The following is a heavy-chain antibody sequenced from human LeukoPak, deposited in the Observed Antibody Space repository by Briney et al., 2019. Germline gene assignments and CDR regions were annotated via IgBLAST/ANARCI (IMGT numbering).Heavy chain of an antibody. CDR2: IDPSDSYT. J-gene: IGHJ4*02. CDR3: AMRAVVTPKRGVDY. CDR1: PYTFTSYS. D-gene: IGHD4-23*01. V-gene: IGHV5-10-1*01. Sequence: GESLKISGKGSPYTFTSYSISSVRQMPGKGLEWMGRIDPSDSYTNYSPSFQGHVTISADKSISTAYLQWNGLKASDTAMYYCAMRAVVTPKRGVDYWGQGTLVTVSS.